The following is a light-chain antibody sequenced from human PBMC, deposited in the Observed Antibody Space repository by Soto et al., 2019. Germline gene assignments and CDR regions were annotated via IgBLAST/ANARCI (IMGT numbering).Light chain of an antibody. V-gene: IGLV2-14*01. CDR2: DVS. J-gene: IGLJ1*01. Sequence: LTQPASVSGSPGHSITISCTGTSSDVGGYNYVSWYQQHPGKAPKLMIYDVSNRPSGVSNRFSGSKSGNTASLTISGLQAEDEADYYCSSYTSSSPYVFGTGTKVTVL. CDR1: SSDVGGYNY. CDR3: SSYTSSSPYV.